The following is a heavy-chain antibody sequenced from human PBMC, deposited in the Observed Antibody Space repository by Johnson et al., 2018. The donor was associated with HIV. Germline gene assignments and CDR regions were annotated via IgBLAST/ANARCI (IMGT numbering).Heavy chain of an antibody. V-gene: IGHV3-30*04. CDR1: GFTFSSYA. CDR3: ARDSRDFWSGFGSFDI. D-gene: IGHD3-3*01. CDR2: ISYDGSNK. Sequence: QLVESGGGVVQPGRSLRLSCAASGFTFSSYAMHWVRQAPGKGLEWVAVISYDGSNKYYADSVKGRFTISRDNSKNTLYLQMNSLRAEDTAVYYCARDSRDFWSGFGSFDIWGQGTMVTVSS. J-gene: IGHJ3*02.